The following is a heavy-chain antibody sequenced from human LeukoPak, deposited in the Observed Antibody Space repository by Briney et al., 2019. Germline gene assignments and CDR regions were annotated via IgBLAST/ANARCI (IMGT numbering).Heavy chain of an antibody. J-gene: IGHJ3*02. CDR2: IYTTGRT. CDR3: AKILGSGVWYGFDI. V-gene: IGHV4-4*09. D-gene: IGHD7-27*01. Sequence: SETLSLTCSVSGGSVNSYYWSWIRQPPGEGLEWIGYIYTTGRTNYNPSLKSRVTISVDTSKNQFSLKPSSVTAADTAVYYCAKILGSGVWYGFDIWGQGTMVTVSS. CDR1: GGSVNSYY.